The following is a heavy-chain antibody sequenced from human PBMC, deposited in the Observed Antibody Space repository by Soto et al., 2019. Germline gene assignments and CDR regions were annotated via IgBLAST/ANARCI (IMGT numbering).Heavy chain of an antibody. Sequence: EVQLVESGGGLVKPGGSLRLSCAASGFTFSNAWMSWVRQAPGKGLEWVGRIKSKTDGGTTDYAAPVKGRFTISRDDSKNTLYLQMNSLKTEDTAVYYCTALANYYGSGSYYNPFFWGQGTLVTVSS. V-gene: IGHV3-15*01. CDR1: GFTFSNAW. J-gene: IGHJ4*02. CDR2: IKSKTDGGTT. D-gene: IGHD3-10*01. CDR3: TALANYYGSGSYYNPFF.